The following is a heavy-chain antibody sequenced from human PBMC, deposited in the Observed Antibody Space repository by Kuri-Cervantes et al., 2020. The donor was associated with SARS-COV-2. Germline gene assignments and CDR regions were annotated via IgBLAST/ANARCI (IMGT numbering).Heavy chain of an antibody. CDR3: ARLGGYRSGYNWFDP. D-gene: IGHD5-18*01. CDR1: GYSISSGYY. V-gene: IGHV4-38-2*01. Sequence: SETLSLTCAVSGYSISSGYYWGWIRQPPGKGLEWIGGIYYSGSTYYNPSLKSRVTISVETSKNQFSLNLISVTAADTAVYYCARLGGYRSGYNWFDPWGQGTLVTVSS. CDR2: IYYSGST. J-gene: IGHJ5*02.